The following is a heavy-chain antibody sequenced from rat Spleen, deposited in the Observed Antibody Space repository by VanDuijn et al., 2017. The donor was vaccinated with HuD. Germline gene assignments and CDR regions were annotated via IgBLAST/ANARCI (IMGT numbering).Heavy chain of an antibody. CDR1: GFSFSNAW. Sequence: EVQLVEPGGSLVQPGKSLKLTCATSGFSFSNAWMHWVRQSPEKQLEWVAQIKAKSNNYATYYAESVKGRFTISRDDSKSSIYLQMNSLKEEDTAIYYCTWKVLYGTSFAYWGQGTLVTVSS. CDR2: IKAKSNNYAT. CDR3: TWKVLYGTSFAY. V-gene: IGHV6-8*01. D-gene: IGHD1-2*01. J-gene: IGHJ3*01.